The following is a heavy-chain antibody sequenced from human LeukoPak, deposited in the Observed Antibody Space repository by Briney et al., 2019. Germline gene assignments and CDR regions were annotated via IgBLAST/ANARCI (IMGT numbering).Heavy chain of an antibody. Sequence: PSETLSITCTVSGGSISSYYWSWIRQPPGKGLEWIGYIYYSGSTNYNPSLKSRVTISVDTSKNQFSLKLSSVTAADTAVYYCARELDYYYMDVWGKGTTVTVSS. J-gene: IGHJ6*03. CDR3: ARELDYYYMDV. CDR1: GGSISSYY. CDR2: IYYSGST. V-gene: IGHV4-59*01.